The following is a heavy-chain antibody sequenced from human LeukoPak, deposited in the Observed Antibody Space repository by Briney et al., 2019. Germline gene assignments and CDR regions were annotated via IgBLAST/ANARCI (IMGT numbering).Heavy chain of an antibody. CDR1: VFTFSNSW. CDR2: IKSKTDVGTT. D-gene: IGHD3-22*01. V-gene: IGHV3-15*01. J-gene: IGHJ4*02. Sequence: PGGSLRLSCAASVFTFSNSWMSWVRQAPGKGLEWVGRIKSKTDVGTTDYDSLVKGRFTISRDDSKNTLYLQMNSLKTEDTAVYYCTTGEGFNYYDSRGYWRDWGQGTLVTVSS. CDR3: TTGEGFNYYDSRGYWRD.